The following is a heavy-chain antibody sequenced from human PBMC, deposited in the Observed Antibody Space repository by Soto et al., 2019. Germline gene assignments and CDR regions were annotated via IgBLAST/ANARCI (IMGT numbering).Heavy chain of an antibody. J-gene: IGHJ4*02. Sequence: EVQLLESGGGLVQPGGSLRLSCAASGFTFSSYAMSWVLQAPGKGLEWVSAISGSGGSTYYADSVKGRFTIARDNSKNTLYLQMNSLGAEDTAVDYCAYSSTPFDYWGQGTLVTVSS. CDR1: GFTFSSYA. CDR3: AYSSTPFDY. D-gene: IGHD6-13*01. V-gene: IGHV3-23*01. CDR2: ISGSGGST.